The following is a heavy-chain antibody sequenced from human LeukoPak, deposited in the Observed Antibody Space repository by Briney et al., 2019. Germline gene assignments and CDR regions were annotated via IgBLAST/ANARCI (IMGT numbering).Heavy chain of an antibody. V-gene: IGHV4-4*02. CDR3: ARVQFGGQQLGPFDY. J-gene: IGHJ4*02. Sequence: PSETLSLTCAVSGGSISSSNWWSWVRQPPGKGLEWIGEIYHSGSTNYNPSLKSRVTISVDKSKNQFSLKLSSVTAADAAVYYCARVQFGGQQLGPFDYWGQGTLVTVSS. D-gene: IGHD6-13*01. CDR1: GGSISSSNW. CDR2: IYHSGST.